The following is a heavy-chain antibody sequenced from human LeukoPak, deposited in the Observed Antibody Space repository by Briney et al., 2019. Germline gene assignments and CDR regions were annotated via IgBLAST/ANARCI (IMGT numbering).Heavy chain of an antibody. CDR1: AVTFSGYA. CDR2: ISYDGSSK. D-gene: IGHD2-15*01. J-gene: IGHJ6*02. CDR3: ARGNCSRFRCHNPGSMDV. V-gene: IGHV3-30*08. Sequence: PGRTLRLSSSASAVTFSGYAKHWVRQAPGKGLEWVAVISYDGSSKYYADSVKGRFTISRDNSKNTLYLQMNSLTDTVLYYCARGNCSRFRCHNPGSMDVWGQGTTGTV.